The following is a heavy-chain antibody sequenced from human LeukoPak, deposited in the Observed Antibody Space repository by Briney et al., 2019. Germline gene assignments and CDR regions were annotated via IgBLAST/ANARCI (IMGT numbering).Heavy chain of an antibody. J-gene: IGHJ4*02. V-gene: IGHV3-9*01. Sequence: GRSLRLSCAASGFTFDDYAMHWVRQAPGKGLEWVSGISWNSGSIGYADSVKGRFTISRDNAKNSLYLQMNSLRAEDTALYYCAKARPASHFDYWGQGTLVTVSS. CDR3: AKARPASHFDY. CDR1: GFTFDDYA. CDR2: ISWNSGSI.